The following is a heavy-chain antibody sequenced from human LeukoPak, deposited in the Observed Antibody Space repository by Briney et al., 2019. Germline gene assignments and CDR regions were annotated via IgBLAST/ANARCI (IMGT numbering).Heavy chain of an antibody. D-gene: IGHD3-22*01. Sequence: PSQTLSLTCSVSGGSISNASYFWSWIRQPAGKGLEWIGRSHARGIFKYNPSLRGRVPISTDTSKNQFSLHLRSVTAADTAVYYCVGQYYYDSSGYWPFDHWGQGTLVTVSS. CDR3: VGQYYYDSSGYWPFDH. CDR2: SHARGIF. CDR1: GGSISNASYF. J-gene: IGHJ4*02. V-gene: IGHV4-61*02.